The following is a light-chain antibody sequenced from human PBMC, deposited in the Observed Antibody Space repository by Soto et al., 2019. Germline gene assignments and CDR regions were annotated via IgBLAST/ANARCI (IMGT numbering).Light chain of an antibody. CDR1: SSDVGAYNY. V-gene: IGLV2-11*01. J-gene: IGLJ3*02. CDR2: DVS. Sequence: QSALTQPRSLSGSPGQSVTISCTGTSSDVGAYNYVSCYQHHPGKAPKLMIYDVSKRPSGIPDRFSGSKSGNTASLTISWLQADDEADYYCCSYAGTSRVFGGGPKLTVL. CDR3: CSYAGTSRV.